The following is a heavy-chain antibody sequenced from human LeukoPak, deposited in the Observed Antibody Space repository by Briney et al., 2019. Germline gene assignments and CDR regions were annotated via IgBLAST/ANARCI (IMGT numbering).Heavy chain of an antibody. V-gene: IGHV4-34*01. CDR2: INHSGST. Sequence: SETLSLTCAVYGGSFSGYYWSWIRQPPGKGLEWIGEINHSGSTNYNPSLKSRVTISVDTSKNQLSLKLSSVTAADTAVYYCAREAPDAFDIWGQGTMVTVSS. CDR1: GGSFSGYY. CDR3: AREAPDAFDI. J-gene: IGHJ3*02.